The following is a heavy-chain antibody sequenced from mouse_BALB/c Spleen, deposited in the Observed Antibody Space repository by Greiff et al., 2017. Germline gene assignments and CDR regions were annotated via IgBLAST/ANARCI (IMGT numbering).Heavy chain of an antibody. Sequence: VQLQESGPGLVQPSQSLSITCTVSGFSLTSYGVHWVRQSPGKGLEWLGVIWSGGSTDYNAAFISRLSISKDNSKSQVFFKMNSLQADDTAIYYCAREGKSYDYDGAYYAMDYWGQGTSVTVSS. V-gene: IGHV2-4-1*01. J-gene: IGHJ4*01. CDR3: AREGKSYDYDGAYYAMDY. CDR2: IWSGGST. D-gene: IGHD2-4*01. CDR1: GFSLTSYG.